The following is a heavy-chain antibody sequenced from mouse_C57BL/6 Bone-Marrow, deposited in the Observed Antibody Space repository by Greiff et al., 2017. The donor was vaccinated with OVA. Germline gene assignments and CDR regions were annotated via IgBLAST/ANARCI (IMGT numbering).Heavy chain of an antibody. J-gene: IGHJ2*01. V-gene: IGHV1-55*01. Sequence: QVQLQQPGAELVKPGASVKMSCKASGYPFTSYWITWVKQRPGQGLGWIGDIYPGSGSTNYNEKFKSKATLTVDTSSSTAYMQLSSLTSEDSAVYYCARYYYGSSYYYFDYWGQGTTLTVSS. CDR1: GYPFTSYW. CDR3: ARYYYGSSYYYFDY. CDR2: IYPGSGST. D-gene: IGHD1-1*01.